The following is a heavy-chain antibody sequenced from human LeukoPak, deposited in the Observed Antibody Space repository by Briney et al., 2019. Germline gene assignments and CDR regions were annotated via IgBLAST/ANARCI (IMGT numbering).Heavy chain of an antibody. J-gene: IGHJ5*02. CDR3: ARSRGTSCYKFDP. CDR1: GGSISSYY. Sequence: ASETLSLTCTVSGGSISSYYWSWIRQPPGKGLEWIGYIYYSGSTNYNPSLKSRVTMSVDTSKNQFSLKLSSVTAADTAVYYCARSRGTSCYKFDPWGQGTLVTVSS. D-gene: IGHD2-2*02. V-gene: IGHV4-59*12. CDR2: IYYSGST.